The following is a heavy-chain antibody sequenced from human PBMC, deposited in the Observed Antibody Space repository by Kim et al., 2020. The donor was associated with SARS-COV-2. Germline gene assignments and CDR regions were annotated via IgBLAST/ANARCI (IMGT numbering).Heavy chain of an antibody. D-gene: IGHD2-21*01. CDR3: ARGIGSMSNWFDP. Sequence: YEQKFQDRVTVTRDTSISTAYMEVSRLTSDDTAVYYCARGIGSMSNWFDPWGQGTLVTVSS. J-gene: IGHJ5*02. V-gene: IGHV1-2*02.